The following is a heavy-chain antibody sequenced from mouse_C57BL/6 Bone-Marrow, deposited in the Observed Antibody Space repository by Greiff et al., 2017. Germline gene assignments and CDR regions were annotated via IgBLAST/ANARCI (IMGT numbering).Heavy chain of an antibody. D-gene: IGHD1-2*01. J-gene: IGHJ3*01. CDR1: GYTFTDYE. Sequence: QVQLQQSGAELVRPGASVTLSCKASGYTFTDYEMHWVKQTPVHGLEWIGAIGPETGGTAYNQKFKGKAILTAAKSSSTAYMELHILTSEVSAVYYCTRDCAYGVGFANWGRGTLVTVTA. V-gene: IGHV1-15*01. CDR3: TRDCAYGVGFAN. CDR2: IGPETGGT.